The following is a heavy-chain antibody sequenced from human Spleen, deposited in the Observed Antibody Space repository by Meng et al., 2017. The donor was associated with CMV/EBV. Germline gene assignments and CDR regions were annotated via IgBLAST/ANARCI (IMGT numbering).Heavy chain of an antibody. CDR3: ARSGAYYYGSSGYPDY. Sequence: SGYTFTSYGISWVRQAPGQGLEWMGWISAYNGNTNYAQTLQGRVTMTTDTSTSTAYMELRSLRSDDTAVYYCARSGAYYYGSSGYPDYWGQGTLVTVSS. CDR1: GYTFTSYG. V-gene: IGHV1-18*01. D-gene: IGHD3-22*01. CDR2: ISAYNGNT. J-gene: IGHJ4*02.